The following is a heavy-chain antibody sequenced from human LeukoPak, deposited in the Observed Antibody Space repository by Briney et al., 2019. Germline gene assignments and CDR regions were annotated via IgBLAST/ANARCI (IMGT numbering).Heavy chain of an antibody. J-gene: IGHJ3*02. Sequence: GASVKVSCKASGGTFSSYAVSWVRQAPGQGLEWMGRIIPILGIANYAQKFQGRVTITADKSTSTAYMELSSLRSEDTAVYYCASWLGGYKRQGDAFDIWGQGTMVTVSS. CDR3: ASWLGGYKRQGDAFDI. V-gene: IGHV1-69*04. CDR2: IIPILGIA. CDR1: GGTFSSYA. D-gene: IGHD5-12*01.